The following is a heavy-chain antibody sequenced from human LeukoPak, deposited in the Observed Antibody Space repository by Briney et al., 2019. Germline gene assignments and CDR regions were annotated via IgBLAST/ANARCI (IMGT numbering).Heavy chain of an antibody. Sequence: GGSLTLSCTTSGFTFSCFGMHWVRQTPGKGLEWLTFIHNYETTEYYADSAKGRFTISRDNSKNTVYLQMNSLRIEDTAVYYCAKDDPTGRYLWGQGTLVTVSS. D-gene: IGHD1-26*01. CDR2: IHNYETTE. CDR1: GFTFSCFG. CDR3: AKDDPTGRYL. V-gene: IGHV3-30*02. J-gene: IGHJ4*02.